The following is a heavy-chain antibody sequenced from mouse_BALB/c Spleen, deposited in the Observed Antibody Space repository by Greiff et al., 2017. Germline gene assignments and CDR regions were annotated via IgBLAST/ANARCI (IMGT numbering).Heavy chain of an antibody. CDR1: GYSITSGYY. CDR2: ISYDGSN. CDR3: ARDITTADY. J-gene: IGHJ2*01. V-gene: IGHV3-6*02. D-gene: IGHD1-2*01. Sequence: EVQLVESGPGLVKPSQSLSLTCSVTGYSITSGYYWNWIRQFPGNKLEWMGYISYDGSNNYNPSLKNRISITRDTSKNQFFLKLNSVTTEDTATYYCARDITTADYWGQGTTLTVSS.